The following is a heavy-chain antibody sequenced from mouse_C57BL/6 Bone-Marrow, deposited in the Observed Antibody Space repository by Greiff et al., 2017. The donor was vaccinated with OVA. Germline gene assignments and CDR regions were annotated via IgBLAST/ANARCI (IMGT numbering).Heavy chain of an antibody. CDR2: INPNNGGT. CDR1: GYTFTDYY. V-gene: IGHV1-26*01. J-gene: IGHJ2*01. CDR3: ARGECQDISGY. D-gene: IGHD3-2*02. Sequence: VQLQQSGPELVKPGASVKISCKASGYTFTDYYMNWVKQSHGKSLEWIGDINPNNGGTSYNQKFKGKATLTVDKSSSTAYMELRSLTSEDSAVYYCARGECQDISGYWGQGTTLTVSS.